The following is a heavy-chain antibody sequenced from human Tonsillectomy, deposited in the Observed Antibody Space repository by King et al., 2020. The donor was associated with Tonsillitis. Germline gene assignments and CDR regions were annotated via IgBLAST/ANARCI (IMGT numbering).Heavy chain of an antibody. CDR3: ARLARGSSYGYAPYYY. V-gene: IGHV4-59*01. J-gene: IGHJ4*02. Sequence: VQLQESGPGLVKPSETLSLTCTVSGGSISSSYWSWIRQPPGKGLEWIWYIYYSGSTNYNPSLKSRVTISVDTSKNQFSLELSSVTAADTDVYYCARLARGSSYGYAPYYYWGQGTL. CDR1: GGSISSSY. CDR2: IYYSGST. D-gene: IGHD5-18*01.